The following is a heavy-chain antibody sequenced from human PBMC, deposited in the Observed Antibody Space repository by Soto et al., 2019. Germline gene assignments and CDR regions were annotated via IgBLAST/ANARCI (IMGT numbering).Heavy chain of an antibody. J-gene: IGHJ6*02. CDR3: SRERTGMDV. Sequence: LSLTCTVSGGSISSGDYYWSWIRQPPGKGLEWIGYIYYSGSTYYNPSLKSRVTISVDTSKNQFSLTLSSATAADTAVYYCSRERTGMDVWGQGTTVTVSS. CDR1: GGSISSGDYY. V-gene: IGHV4-30-4*01. D-gene: IGHD1-1*01. CDR2: IYYSGST.